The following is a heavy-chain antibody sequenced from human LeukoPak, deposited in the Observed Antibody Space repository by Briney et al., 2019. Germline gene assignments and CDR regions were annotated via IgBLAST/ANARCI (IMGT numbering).Heavy chain of an antibody. CDR1: GFTFSSYA. V-gene: IGHV3-30-3*01. CDR3: AKEPPRDSYGPALNDY. Sequence: GGSLRLSCAASGFTFSSYAMHWVRQAPGKGLEWVAVISYDGSNKYYADSVKGRFTISRDNSKNTLYLQMNSLRAEDTAVYYCAKEPPRDSYGPALNDYWGQGTLVTVSS. CDR2: ISYDGSNK. J-gene: IGHJ4*02. D-gene: IGHD5-18*01.